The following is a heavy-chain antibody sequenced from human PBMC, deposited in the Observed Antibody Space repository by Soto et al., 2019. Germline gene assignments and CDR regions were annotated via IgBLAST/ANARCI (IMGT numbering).Heavy chain of an antibody. CDR2: VYYTGST. J-gene: IGHJ4*02. D-gene: IGHD3-22*01. V-gene: IGHV4-59*01. CDR1: GDSISTFY. Sequence: SETLSLTCTVSGDSISTFYWGWMRQSPGKELEWNGYVYYTGSTNYNPSLKSRVTISVDRSKNQFSLKLTSANAADTAVYYCARGRTVRNYADDSSDYFYFFDYWGQGTQVTVSS. CDR3: ARGRTVRNYADDSSDYFYFFDY.